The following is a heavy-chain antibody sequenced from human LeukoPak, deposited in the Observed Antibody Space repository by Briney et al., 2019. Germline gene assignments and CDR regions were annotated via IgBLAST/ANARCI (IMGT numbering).Heavy chain of an antibody. CDR1: GFTISSYA. V-gene: IGHV3-23*01. J-gene: IGHJ1*01. CDR2: ISISGDTT. D-gene: IGHD1-26*01. CDR3: AKEFKVGTTTNCFQN. Sequence: GGSLRLSCAASGFTISSYAMSWIRQAPGKGLEWVSAISISGDTTYYADSVKGRCTISRDTSKNTVYLEVSSLRVEDTAIYFCAKEFKVGTTTNCFQNWGQGTLVTVSS.